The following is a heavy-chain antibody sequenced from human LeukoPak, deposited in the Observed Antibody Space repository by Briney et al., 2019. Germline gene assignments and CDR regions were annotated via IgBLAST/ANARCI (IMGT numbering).Heavy chain of an antibody. Sequence: ASVKVSCKASGYTFTSYGISWVRQAPGQGLEWMGWISAYNGNTKYAQRLQGRVTMTTDTSTTTAYVELRSLRSDDTAVYYCARDLLQYFDWLSMAGYWGQGTLVSVSS. J-gene: IGHJ4*02. D-gene: IGHD3-9*01. V-gene: IGHV1-18*01. CDR3: ARDLLQYFDWLSMAGY. CDR2: ISAYNGNT. CDR1: GYTFTSYG.